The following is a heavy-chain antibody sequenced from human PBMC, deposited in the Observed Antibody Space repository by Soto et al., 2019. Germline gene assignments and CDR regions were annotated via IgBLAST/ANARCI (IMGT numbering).Heavy chain of an antibody. J-gene: IGHJ5*02. CDR3: ARDIRHSSGWYYNWFDP. CDR1: GYTFTGYY. V-gene: IGHV1-2*04. Sequence: QVQLVQSGAEVKKPGASVKVSCKASGYTFTGYYMHWVRQAPGQGLEWMGWINPNSGGTNYAQKFQGWVTMTRDTSNSTAYMELGRLRSDDTAVYYCARDIRHSSGWYYNWFDPWGQGTLVTVSS. CDR2: INPNSGGT. D-gene: IGHD6-19*01.